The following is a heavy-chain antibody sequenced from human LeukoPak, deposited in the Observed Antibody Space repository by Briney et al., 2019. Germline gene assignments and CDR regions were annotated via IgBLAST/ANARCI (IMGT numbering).Heavy chain of an antibody. CDR1: GYTFTGYY. D-gene: IGHD3-10*01. J-gene: IGHJ6*04. CDR3: ARVRGFGAPHYGMDV. CDR2: INPNSGGT. Sequence: ASVKVSCKASGYTFTGYYMHWVRPAPGQGLEWMGWINPNSGGTNYAQKFQGWVTMTRDTSISTAYMELSRLRSDDTAVYYSARVRGFGAPHYGMDVWGKGTTVTVSS. V-gene: IGHV1-2*04.